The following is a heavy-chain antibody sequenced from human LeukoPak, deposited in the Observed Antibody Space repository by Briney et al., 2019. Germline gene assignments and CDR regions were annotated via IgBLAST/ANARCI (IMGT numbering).Heavy chain of an antibody. Sequence: GGSLRLSCAASGFTFSSYSVNWVRQAPGKGLEWVAFIRYDGSNKYYADSVKGRFTISRDNSKNTLYLQMNSLRAEDTAVYYCAKDRAAAGDYWGQGTLVTVSS. D-gene: IGHD6-13*01. CDR2: IRYDGSNK. CDR1: GFTFSSYS. V-gene: IGHV3-30*02. J-gene: IGHJ4*02. CDR3: AKDRAAAGDY.